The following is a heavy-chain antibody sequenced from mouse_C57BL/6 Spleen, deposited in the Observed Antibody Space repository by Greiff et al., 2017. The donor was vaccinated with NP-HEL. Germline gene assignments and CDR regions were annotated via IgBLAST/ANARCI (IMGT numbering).Heavy chain of an antibody. CDR2: ISSGGSYT. D-gene: IGHD1-1*01. V-gene: IGHV5-6*02. J-gene: IGHJ4*01. CDR1: GFTFSSYG. Sequence: EVMLVESGGDLVKPGGSLKLSCAASGFTFSSYGMSWVRQTPDKRLEWVATISSGGSYTYYPDSVKGRFTISRDNAKNTLYLQMSSLKSEDTAMYYCARRLLRYYAMDYWGQGTSVTVSS. CDR3: ARRLLRYYAMDY.